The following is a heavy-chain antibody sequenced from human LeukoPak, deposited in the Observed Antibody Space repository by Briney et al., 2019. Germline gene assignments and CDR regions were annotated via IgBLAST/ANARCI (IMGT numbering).Heavy chain of an antibody. CDR3: AKDGQYSSSWFDY. D-gene: IGHD6-13*01. Sequence: PGGSLRLSCAASGFTFSSYGMHWVRQAPGKGLEWVAVIWYGGSNKYYADSVKGRFTISRDNSKNTLYLQMNSLRAEDTAVYYCAKDGQYSSSWFDYWGQGTLVTVSS. CDR2: IWYGGSNK. CDR1: GFTFSSYG. V-gene: IGHV3-30*02. J-gene: IGHJ4*02.